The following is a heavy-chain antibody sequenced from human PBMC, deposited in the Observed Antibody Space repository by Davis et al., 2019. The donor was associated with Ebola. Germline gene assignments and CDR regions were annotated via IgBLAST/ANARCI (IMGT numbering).Heavy chain of an antibody. Sequence: ASVKVSCKTSGYTFTRYGVTWVRQAPGQGLEWMGWISGYNDNTNYAEKVEDRVTMTTDTSTSTAYMELRSLRSDDTAVYYCARDGGRDGGKVRARENYPYFYYMDVWGNGTTVTVSS. CDR1: GYTFTRYG. V-gene: IGHV1-18*01. CDR3: ARDGGRDGGKVRARENYPYFYYMDV. J-gene: IGHJ6*03. CDR2: ISGYNDNT. D-gene: IGHD4-23*01.